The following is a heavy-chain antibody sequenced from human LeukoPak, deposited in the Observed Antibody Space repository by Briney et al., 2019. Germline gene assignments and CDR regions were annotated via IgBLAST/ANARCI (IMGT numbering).Heavy chain of an antibody. CDR3: ARDEGRPNYYFDY. CDR1: GGSISSSSYY. CDR2: IYYSGST. V-gene: IGHV4-39*02. D-gene: IGHD4/OR15-4a*01. Sequence: PSETLSLTCTVSGGSISSSSYYWGWVRQPAGRGMEWLGSIYYSGSTYYNPSLKSRVTISVDTSKNQFSLMMSSVTAADTAVYYCARDEGRPNYYFDYWGQGTLVTVSS. J-gene: IGHJ4*02.